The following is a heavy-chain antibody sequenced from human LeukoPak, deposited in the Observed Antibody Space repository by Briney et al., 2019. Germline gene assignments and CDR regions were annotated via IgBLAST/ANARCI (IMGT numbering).Heavy chain of an antibody. CDR3: ARSMTTVTRPYHYYYGMDV. CDR2: IYSGGST. J-gene: IGHJ6*02. Sequence: GGSLRLSCAASGFTVSSDYMSWVRQAPGKGLEWVSVIYSGGSTYYADSVKGRFTISRDNSKNTLYLQMNSLRAEDTAVYYCARSMTTVTRPYHYYYGMDVWGQGTTVTVSS. D-gene: IGHD4-4*01. CDR1: GFTVSSDY. V-gene: IGHV3-66*01.